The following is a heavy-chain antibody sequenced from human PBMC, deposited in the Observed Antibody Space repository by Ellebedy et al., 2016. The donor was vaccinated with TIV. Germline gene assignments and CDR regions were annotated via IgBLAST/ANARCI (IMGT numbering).Heavy chain of an antibody. D-gene: IGHD3-3*01. J-gene: IGHJ5*02. CDR3: VGFGVFNL. CDR1: GFAFSLNW. CDR2: IKSDGSSS. V-gene: IGHV3-74*01. Sequence: GESLKISCEASGFAFSLNWMHWVRQPPGQGPIWIAWIKSDGSSSNYADSVKGRFTISRDNAKNALFLQMDGLRVDDSAVYYCVGFGVFNLWGQGAPVTVSS.